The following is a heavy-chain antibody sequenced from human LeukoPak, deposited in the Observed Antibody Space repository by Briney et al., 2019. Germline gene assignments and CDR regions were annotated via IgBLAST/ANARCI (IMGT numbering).Heavy chain of an antibody. CDR1: GFTFGDYA. Sequence: GRSLRLSCTASGFTFGDYAMSWFRQAPGKGLEWVGFIRSKAYGGTTEYAASVKGRFTISRDDSKSIAYLQMNSLKTEDTAVYYCAVPGYLAYYSYWGQGSLVTVSS. J-gene: IGHJ4*02. CDR3: AVPGYLAYYSY. V-gene: IGHV3-49*03. CDR2: IRSKAYGGTT. D-gene: IGHD5-12*01.